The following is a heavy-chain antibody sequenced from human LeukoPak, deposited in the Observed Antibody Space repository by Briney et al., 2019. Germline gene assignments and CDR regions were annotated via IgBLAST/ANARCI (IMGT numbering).Heavy chain of an antibody. D-gene: IGHD3-22*01. CDR3: ARYDSSGYPLDY. Sequence: ASVKVSCKASGYTFTGYYMHWVRQAPGQGLEWMGWINPNSGGTNYAQKFQGRVTMTRDTSISTTYMELSRLRSDGTAVYYCARYDSSGYPLDYWGQGTLVTVSS. J-gene: IGHJ4*02. V-gene: IGHV1-2*02. CDR2: INPNSGGT. CDR1: GYTFTGYY.